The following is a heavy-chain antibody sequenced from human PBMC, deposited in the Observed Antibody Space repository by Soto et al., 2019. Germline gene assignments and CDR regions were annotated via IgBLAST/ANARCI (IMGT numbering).Heavy chain of an antibody. CDR2: ISSSSSYI. CDR1: GFTFSSYS. CDR3: ARARRGAAEDFYDILTGYYPYYFDY. V-gene: IGHV3-21*01. J-gene: IGHJ4*02. D-gene: IGHD3-9*01. Sequence: PGGSLRLSCAASGFTFSSYSMNWVRQAPGKGLEWVSSISSSSSYIYYADSVKGRFTISRDNAKNSLYLQMNSLGAEDTAVYYCARARRGAAEDFYDILTGYYPYYFDYWGQGTLVTVSS.